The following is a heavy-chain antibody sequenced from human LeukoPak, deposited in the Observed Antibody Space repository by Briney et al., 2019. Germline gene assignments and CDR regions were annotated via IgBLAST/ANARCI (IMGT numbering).Heavy chain of an antibody. V-gene: IGHV3-23*01. CDR2: ISGSGGST. CDR3: AFYCSSTSCYPFDY. CDR1: GFTFSSYA. J-gene: IGHJ4*02. D-gene: IGHD2-2*01. Sequence: GGSLRLSCAASGFTFSSYAMSWVRQAPGKGLEWVSAISGSGGSTYYADSVKGRFTISRDNSKNTPYLQMNSLRAEDTAVYYCAFYCSSTSCYPFDYWGQGTLVTVSS.